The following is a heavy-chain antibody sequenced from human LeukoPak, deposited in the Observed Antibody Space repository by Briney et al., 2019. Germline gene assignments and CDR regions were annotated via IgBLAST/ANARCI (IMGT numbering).Heavy chain of an antibody. V-gene: IGHV3-74*01. CDR1: GFTFSSYW. CDR2: INSDGSST. J-gene: IGHJ6*03. CDR3: ARPDRAGWYDYCYYMDV. Sequence: PGGSLRLSCAASGFTFSSYWMHWVRQAPGKGLVWVSRINSDGSSTSYADSVKGRFTISRDNAKNTLYLQMNSLRAEDTAVYYCARPDRAGWYDYCYYMDVWGKGTTVTVSS. D-gene: IGHD6-19*01.